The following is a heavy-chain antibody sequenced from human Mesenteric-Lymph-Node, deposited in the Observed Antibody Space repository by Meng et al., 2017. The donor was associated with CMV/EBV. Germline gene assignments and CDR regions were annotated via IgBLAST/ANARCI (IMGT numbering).Heavy chain of an antibody. D-gene: IGHD1-26*01. CDR2: IVAGGGDT. CDR3: ARRSGNYGGYYFDY. CDR1: GFTFSSFA. Sequence: ASGFTFSSFAMSWVRQAPGKGLEWVSAIVAGGGDTYFADSVKGRFTISRDNSKNTLYLQLNSLTAEDTAVYYCARRSGNYGGYYFDYWGQGTLVTVSS. J-gene: IGHJ4*02. V-gene: IGHV3-23*01.